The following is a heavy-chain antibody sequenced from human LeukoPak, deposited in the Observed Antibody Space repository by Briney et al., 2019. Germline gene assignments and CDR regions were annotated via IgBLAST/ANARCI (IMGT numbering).Heavy chain of an antibody. CDR3: ANLARPLDY. CDR2: IRYDGSNE. Sequence: QSGGSLRLSCAASGFTFDDYAMHWVRQAPGKGLEWVAFIRYDGSNEYVDSVKGRFTISRDNSKNTLYLQMNSLEPEDTAVYYCANLARPLDYWGQGALVTVSS. V-gene: IGHV3-30*02. CDR1: GFTFDDYA. D-gene: IGHD6-6*01. J-gene: IGHJ4*02.